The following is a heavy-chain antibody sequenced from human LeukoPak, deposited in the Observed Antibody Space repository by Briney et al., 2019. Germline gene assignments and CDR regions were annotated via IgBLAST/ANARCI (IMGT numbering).Heavy chain of an antibody. V-gene: IGHV3-15*01. CDR2: IKSRAAGGPP. Sequence: PGGSLRLSCAASGFTFIDAWMTWVRQAPGKGLEWVGHIKSRAAGGPPAYAAPVKGRFTISRDDSKSTVYLQMNSLRTDDTAVYYCAKDGYYSSGTYLDYWGQGTLVTVTS. CDR3: AKDGYYSSGTYLDY. J-gene: IGHJ4*02. CDR1: GFTFIDAW. D-gene: IGHD3-10*01.